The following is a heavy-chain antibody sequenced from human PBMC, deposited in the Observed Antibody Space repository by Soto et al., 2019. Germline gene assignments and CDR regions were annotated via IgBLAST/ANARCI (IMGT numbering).Heavy chain of an antibody. J-gene: IGHJ4*02. CDR3: ARDRGLVVSSSSGLYFDY. V-gene: IGHV3-30-3*01. CDR2: ISYDGSNK. D-gene: IGHD6-6*01. Sequence: GGSLRLSCAASGFTFSSYAMHWVRQAPGKGLEWVAVISYDGSNKYYADSVKGRFTISGDNSKNTLYLQMNSLRAEDTAVYYCARDRGLVVSSSSGLYFDYWGQGTLVTVSS. CDR1: GFTFSSYA.